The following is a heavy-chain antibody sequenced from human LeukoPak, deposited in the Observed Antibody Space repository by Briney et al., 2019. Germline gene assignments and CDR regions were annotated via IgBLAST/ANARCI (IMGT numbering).Heavy chain of an antibody. CDR3: ASVDTAMATDY. CDR1: RGTLRRYA. D-gene: IGHD5-18*01. CDR2: IITSFGKA. V-gene: IGHV1-69*13. J-gene: IGHJ4*02. Sequence: SVTVSCKGSRGTLRRYAISWVRQADGRGVEWMGGIITSFGKANYAQKFQGRVTLTADESTSTAYMELSSLRSEDTAVYYCASVDTAMATDYWGQGTLAPVS.